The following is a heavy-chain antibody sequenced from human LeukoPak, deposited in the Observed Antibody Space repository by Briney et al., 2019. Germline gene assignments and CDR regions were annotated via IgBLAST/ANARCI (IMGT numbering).Heavy chain of an antibody. D-gene: IGHD1-26*01. CDR3: ARDISGGRYSISFIH. V-gene: IGHV1-18*01. CDR1: GYAFTSHG. CDR2: SSPYNGNT. J-gene: IGHJ4*02. Sequence: ASVKVSCKASGYAFTSHGISWVRQAPGQGLEWMGWSSPYNGNTNYAQKFQGRVTMTTDTSTSTAYMELRSLRSDDTAVYYCARDISGGRYSISFIHWGQGTLVTVSS.